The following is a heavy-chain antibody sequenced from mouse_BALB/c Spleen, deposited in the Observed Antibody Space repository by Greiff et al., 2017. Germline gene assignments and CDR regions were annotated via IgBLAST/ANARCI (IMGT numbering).Heavy chain of an antibody. Sequence: VKVVESGPGLVQPSQSLSITCTVSGFSLTSYGVHWVRQSPGKGLEWLGVIWSGGSTDYNAAFISRLSISKDNSKSQVFFKMNSLQANDTAIYYCARKGGSSYHFFAYWGQGTLVTVSA. V-gene: IGHV2-2*02. CDR1: GFSLTSYG. D-gene: IGHD1-1*01. CDR3: ARKGGSSYHFFAY. J-gene: IGHJ3*01. CDR2: IWSGGST.